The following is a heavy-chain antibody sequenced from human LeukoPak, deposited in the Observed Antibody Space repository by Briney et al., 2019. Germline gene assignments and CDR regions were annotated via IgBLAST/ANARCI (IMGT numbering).Heavy chain of an antibody. J-gene: IGHJ4*02. Sequence: PGRSLRLSCAASGFTFSSYAMHWVRQAPGKGLEWVAVISYDGSNKYYADSVKGRFTISRDNSKNTLYLQMNSLRAEDTAMYYCARDADSGSFDYWGQGTLVTVSS. CDR3: ARDADSGSFDY. V-gene: IGHV3-30-3*01. CDR2: ISYDGSNK. CDR1: GFTFSSYA. D-gene: IGHD1-26*01.